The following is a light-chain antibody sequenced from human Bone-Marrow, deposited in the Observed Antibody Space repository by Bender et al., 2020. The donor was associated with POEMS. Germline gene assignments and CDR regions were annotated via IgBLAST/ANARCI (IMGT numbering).Light chain of an antibody. CDR2: SSH. Sequence: QSVLTQPPSASGTPGQRVTISCSGGSSNIGAHAVNWYQHLPGTAPKLLIYSSHRRPSEVPDRFSGSRSGTSASLAISGLQSEDEADYYCAAWDDSLHGWVFGGGTKLTVL. CDR3: AAWDDSLHGWV. CDR1: SSNIGAHA. V-gene: IGLV1-44*01. J-gene: IGLJ3*02.